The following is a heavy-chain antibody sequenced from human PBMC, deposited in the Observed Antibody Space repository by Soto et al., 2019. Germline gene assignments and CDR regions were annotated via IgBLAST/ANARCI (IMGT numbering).Heavy chain of an antibody. CDR3: ARDSNLGGYLSPFAS. J-gene: IGHJ4*02. V-gene: IGHV1-2*02. D-gene: IGHD3-10*01. Sequence: FQGRVTMTRDTSISTVYMELSSLTSNDTAVYYCARDSNLGGYLSPFASWGQGTLVTVSS.